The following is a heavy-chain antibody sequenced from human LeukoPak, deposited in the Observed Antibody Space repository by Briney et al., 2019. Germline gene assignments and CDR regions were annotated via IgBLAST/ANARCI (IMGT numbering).Heavy chain of an antibody. CDR3: ARFSGYDY. J-gene: IGHJ4*02. Sequence: PGGSLRLSCAASGFTFSSNWMSWVRQAPGKGLEWVANIKQDGSEKYYVDSVKGRFTISRDNAKNSLYLQMNSLRAEDTAVYYCARFSGYDYWGQGTLVTVSS. CDR1: GFTFSSNW. D-gene: IGHD3-10*01. CDR2: IKQDGSEK. V-gene: IGHV3-7*03.